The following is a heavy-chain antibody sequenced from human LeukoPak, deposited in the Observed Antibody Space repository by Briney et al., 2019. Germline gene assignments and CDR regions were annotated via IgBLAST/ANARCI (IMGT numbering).Heavy chain of an antibody. CDR3: ARYVLTGYYIRYFDY. J-gene: IGHJ4*02. CDR2: IYYSGST. D-gene: IGHD3-9*01. CDR1: GGSISSHY. V-gene: IGHV4-59*11. Sequence: PSETLSLTCTVSGGSISSHYWSWIRQPPGKGLEWIGYIYYSGSTNYNPSFKSRVTISVDTSKNQFSLKLSSVTAADTAVYYCARYVLTGYYIRYFDYWGQGTLVTVSS.